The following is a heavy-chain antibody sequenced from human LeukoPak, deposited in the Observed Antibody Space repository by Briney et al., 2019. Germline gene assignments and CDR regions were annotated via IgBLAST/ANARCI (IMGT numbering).Heavy chain of an antibody. Sequence: SETLSLTCTVSGGSISSSSYSWGWIRQPPGKGLEWIGSIYYSGSTYYNPSLKSRVTISVDTSKNQFSLKLSSVTAADTAVYYCTRGFLYIDVWGKGTTVTVSS. CDR3: TRGFLYIDV. V-gene: IGHV4-39*07. J-gene: IGHJ6*03. CDR1: GGSISSSSYS. CDR2: IYYSGST.